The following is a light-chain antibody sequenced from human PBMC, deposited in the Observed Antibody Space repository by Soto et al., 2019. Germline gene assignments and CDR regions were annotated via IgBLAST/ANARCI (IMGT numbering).Light chain of an antibody. CDR3: CSYTNTSTLVV. J-gene: IGLJ2*01. V-gene: IGLV2-14*01. Sequence: QSVLTQPASVSGSPGQSITISCTGTSSDVGRYNFVSWYQQQPGKVPKLMIYEVSNRPSGVSNRFSGSKSGNTASLTISGLQAEDEADYYCCSYTNTSTLVVFGGGTQLTVL. CDR2: EVS. CDR1: SSDVGRYNF.